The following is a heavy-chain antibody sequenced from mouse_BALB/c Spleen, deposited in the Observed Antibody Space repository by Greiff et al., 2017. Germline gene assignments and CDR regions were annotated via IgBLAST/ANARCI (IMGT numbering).Heavy chain of an antibody. CDR3: ARWDYYGDDYAMDY. V-gene: IGHV1S41*01. J-gene: IGHJ4*01. CDR1: GYTFTSYW. D-gene: IGHD1-2*01. CDR2: IAPGSGST. Sequence: DLVKPGASVKLSCKASGYTFTSYWINWIKQRPGQGLEWIGRIAPGSGSTYYNEMFKGKATLTVDTSSSTAYIQLSSLSSEDSAVYFCARWDYYGDDYAMDYWGQGTSVTVSS.